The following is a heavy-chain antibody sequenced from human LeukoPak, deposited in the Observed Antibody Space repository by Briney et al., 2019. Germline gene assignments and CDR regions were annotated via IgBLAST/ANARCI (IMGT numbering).Heavy chain of an antibody. CDR2: IHPNYGGT. CDR3: VRDQRGSHFDY. D-gene: IGHD1-26*01. V-gene: IGHV1-2*02. J-gene: IGHJ4*02. CDR1: GYTFTGYY. Sequence: GPVKVSCKASGYTFTGYYIHWVRQAPGQGLEWMGWIHPNYGGTNSAQKFQGRVTMTRGTSINTAYMEVSRLRSDDTAVYYCVRDQRGSHFDYWGQGTLVTVSS.